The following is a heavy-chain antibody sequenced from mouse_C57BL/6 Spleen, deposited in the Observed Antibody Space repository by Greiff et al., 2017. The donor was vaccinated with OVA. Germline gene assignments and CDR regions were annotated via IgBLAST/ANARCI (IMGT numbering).Heavy chain of an antibody. D-gene: IGHD1-1*01. V-gene: IGHV1-80*01. Sequence: VKLQQSGAELVKPGASVKISCKASGYAFSSYWMNWVKQRPGKGLEWIGQIYPGDGDTNYNGKFKGKATLTADKSSSTAYMQLSSLTSEDSAVYFCASGYYYGSSYSEFDYWGQGTTLTVSS. CDR1: GYAFSSYW. J-gene: IGHJ2*01. CDR3: ASGYYYGSSYSEFDY. CDR2: IYPGDGDT.